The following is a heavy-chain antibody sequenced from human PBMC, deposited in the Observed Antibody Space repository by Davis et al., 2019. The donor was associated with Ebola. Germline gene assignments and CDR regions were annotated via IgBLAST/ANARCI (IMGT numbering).Heavy chain of an antibody. CDR2: IKQDGSEK. Sequence: GGSLRLSCAASGFTFTGFWMSWVRQAPGKGLEWVANIKQDGSEKYYVDSVKGRFTISRDNAKNSLYLQMNSLRAEDTAVYYCARTPFGEWLFGDYYFDYWGQGTLVTVSS. CDR3: ARTPFGEWLFGDYYFDY. CDR1: GFTFTGFW. D-gene: IGHD3-3*02. V-gene: IGHV3-7*03. J-gene: IGHJ4*02.